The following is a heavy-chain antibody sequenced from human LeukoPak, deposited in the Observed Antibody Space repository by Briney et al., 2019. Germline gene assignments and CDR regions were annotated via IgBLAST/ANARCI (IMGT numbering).Heavy chain of an antibody. CDR1: GFTFSSYG. Sequence: GRSLRLSCAASGFTFSSYGMHWVRQAPGKGLEGVAVISYDGSNKYYADSVKGRFTISRDNSKNTLYLQMNSLRAEDTAVYYCAKVLRYFDWLSGYFDYWGQGTLVTVSS. V-gene: IGHV3-30*18. CDR2: ISYDGSNK. J-gene: IGHJ4*02. D-gene: IGHD3-9*01. CDR3: AKVLRYFDWLSGYFDY.